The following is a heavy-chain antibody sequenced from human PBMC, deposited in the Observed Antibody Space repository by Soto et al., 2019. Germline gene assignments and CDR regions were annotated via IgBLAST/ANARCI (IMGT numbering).Heavy chain of an antibody. CDR2: IDPSDSNI. V-gene: IGHV5-10-1*03. CDR1: GYRFTSYW. CDR3: ATTNGAYGDY. Sequence: EVQLLQSGAEVKKPGESLTISFKGSGYRFTSYWITWVIQMPGKGLEWMGRIDPSDSNINSSPSFQGHVTFLVDKSINTAYLQWTTLKPSDTATYYCATTNGAYGDYWGQGTLVSVSS. D-gene: IGHD4-17*01. J-gene: IGHJ4*02.